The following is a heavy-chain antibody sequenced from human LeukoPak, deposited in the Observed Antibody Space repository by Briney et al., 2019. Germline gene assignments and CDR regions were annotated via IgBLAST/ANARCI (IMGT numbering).Heavy chain of an antibody. J-gene: IGHJ4*02. Sequence: SETLSLTCTVSGGSISSYYWSWIRQPAGKGLEWIGRIYTSGSTNYNPSLKSRVTMSVDTSKNQFSLKLSSVTAADTAVYYCARRRYYDSSGRYYFDYWGQGTLVTVSS. CDR3: ARRRYYDSSGRYYFDY. D-gene: IGHD3-22*01. CDR1: GGSISSYY. CDR2: IYTSGST. V-gene: IGHV4-4*07.